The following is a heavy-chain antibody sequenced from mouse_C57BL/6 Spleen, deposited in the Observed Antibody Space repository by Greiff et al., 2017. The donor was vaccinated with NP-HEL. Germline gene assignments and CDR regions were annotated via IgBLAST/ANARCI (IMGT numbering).Heavy chain of an antibody. J-gene: IGHJ4*01. CDR1: GFTFSSYA. D-gene: IGHD1-1*01. Sequence: EVQVVESGGGLVKPGGSLKLSRAASGFTFSSYAMSWVRQTPEKRLEWVATISDGGSYTYYPDNVKGRFTISRDNAKNNLYLQMSHLKSEDTAMYYCARESSRGAMDYWGQGTSVTVSS. CDR2: ISDGGSYT. CDR3: ARESSRGAMDY. V-gene: IGHV5-4*01.